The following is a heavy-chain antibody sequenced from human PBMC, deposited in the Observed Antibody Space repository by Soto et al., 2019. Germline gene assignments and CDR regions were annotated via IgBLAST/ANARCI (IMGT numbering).Heavy chain of an antibody. CDR1: GFTFSSYA. Sequence: EVQLLESGGGLVQPGGSLRLSCAASGFTFSSYAMSWVRQAPGKGLEWVSAISGSGGSTYYADSVKGRFTISRDNSKNTLYLQMNSLRAEDTAVYYCAKGGYDIASYPRRYYYYGMDVWGQGTTVTVSS. D-gene: IGHD3-9*01. CDR2: ISGSGGST. J-gene: IGHJ6*02. CDR3: AKGGYDIASYPRRYYYYGMDV. V-gene: IGHV3-23*01.